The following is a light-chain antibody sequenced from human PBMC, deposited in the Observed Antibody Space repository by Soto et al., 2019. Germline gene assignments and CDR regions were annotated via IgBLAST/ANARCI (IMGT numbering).Light chain of an antibody. CDR3: SSYTSGSTVV. CDR2: DVS. CDR1: SSDVGGSNY. Sequence: QSALTQPASVSGSPGQSITISCTGTSSDVGGSNYVSWYQQHPGKAPKLMIYDVSNRPSGVSNRFSGSKSGNTASLTISGLQAEDEADYYCSSYTSGSTVVFGGGTKVTVL. J-gene: IGLJ2*01. V-gene: IGLV2-14*01.